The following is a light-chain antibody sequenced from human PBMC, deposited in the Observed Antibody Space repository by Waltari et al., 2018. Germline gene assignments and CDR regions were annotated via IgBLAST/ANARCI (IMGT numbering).Light chain of an antibody. J-gene: IGKJ4*01. CDR1: QSVSSY. CDR2: DAA. CDR3: QQRSNWALT. V-gene: IGKV3-11*01. Sequence: DIVLPQSPAPLSLSPGESATLSCRASQSVSSYLAWYQQKPGQAPRLLIYDAANRATGTAAMCSGSGSGTDFTPTSSSLEPEEAVVYYCQQRSNWALTFGGGTKVGIK.